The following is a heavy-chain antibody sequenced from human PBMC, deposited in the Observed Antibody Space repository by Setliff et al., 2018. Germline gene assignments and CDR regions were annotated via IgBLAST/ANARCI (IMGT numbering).Heavy chain of an antibody. J-gene: IGHJ4*02. V-gene: IGHV1-18*01. Sequence: ASVKVSCKTSGYTFNTYGISWVRQAPGQGLEWMGWISCYNVDRRYAQSRQGRVTVTTDTSTSTAYMELRSLRSYDTAVYYVARSPPTVVVTAIQAIFDYWGQGTLVTVSS. CDR1: GYTFNTYG. CDR3: ARSPPTVVVTAIQAIFDY. D-gene: IGHD2-21*02. CDR2: ISCYNVDR.